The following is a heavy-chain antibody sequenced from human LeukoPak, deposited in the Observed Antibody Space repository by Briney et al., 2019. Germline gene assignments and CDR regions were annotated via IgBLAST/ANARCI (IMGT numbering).Heavy chain of an antibody. Sequence: SETLSLTCAVYGGSFSGYFWSWIRQPPGKGLEWIGSTAPGGNTYYNPSLKSRVAISVDTSKNQFSLRLISVTAADTAVYYCARGGSGWPFDHWGQGTLVTVSS. D-gene: IGHD6-19*01. CDR3: ARGGSGWPFDH. CDR1: GGSFSGYF. CDR2: TAPGGNT. V-gene: IGHV4-34*01. J-gene: IGHJ4*02.